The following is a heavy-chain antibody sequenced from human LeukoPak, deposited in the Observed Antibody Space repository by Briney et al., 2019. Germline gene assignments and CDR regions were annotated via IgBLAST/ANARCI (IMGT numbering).Heavy chain of an antibody. CDR2: IYYSGST. Sequence: PSETLSLTCTVSGGSISSSSYYWGWIRQPPGKGLEWIGSIYYSGSTYYNPSLKSRVTISVDTSKNQFSLKLSSVTAADTAVYYCATTGYSLNYWGQGTLVTVSS. D-gene: IGHD3-9*01. J-gene: IGHJ4*02. CDR1: GGSISSSSYY. CDR3: ATTGYSLNY. V-gene: IGHV4-39*07.